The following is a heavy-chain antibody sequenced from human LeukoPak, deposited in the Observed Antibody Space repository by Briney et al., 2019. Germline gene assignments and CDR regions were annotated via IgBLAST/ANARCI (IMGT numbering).Heavy chain of an antibody. D-gene: IGHD2-2*01. CDR3: ARGDIVVTGGFDY. CDR2: INPNSGGT. CDR1: GYTFTGYY. Sequence: ASVKVSCKACGYTFTGYYMHWVRQAPGQGLEWMGWINPNSGGTNYAQKFQGRVTMTRDTSISTAYMELSRLRSDDTAVYYCARGDIVVTGGFDYWGQGTLVTVSS. V-gene: IGHV1-2*02. J-gene: IGHJ4*02.